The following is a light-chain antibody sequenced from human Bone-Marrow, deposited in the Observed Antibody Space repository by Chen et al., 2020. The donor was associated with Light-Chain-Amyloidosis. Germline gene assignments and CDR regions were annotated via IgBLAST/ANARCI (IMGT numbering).Light chain of an antibody. CDR3: QSADSSGTYGVI. Sequence: SYELTQPPSVSVAPGQTARITCSGDDLPTKYAYWYQQKPGPAPVLVIHRDTERPSGISERFSGSSSGTTATLTISGVQAEDEADYHCQSADSSGTYGVIFGGGTKLTVL. CDR2: RDT. V-gene: IGLV3-25*03. CDR1: DLPTKY. J-gene: IGLJ2*01.